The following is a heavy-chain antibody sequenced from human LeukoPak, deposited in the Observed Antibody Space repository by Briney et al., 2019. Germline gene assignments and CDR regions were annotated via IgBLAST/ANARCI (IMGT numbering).Heavy chain of an antibody. CDR1: GFTFSDYW. CDR3: ARPPTTVATPADY. J-gene: IGHJ4*02. Sequence: GGSLRLSCAASGFTFSDYWMSWVRQAPGKGLEWVANIKQDGTEKYYVDSVKGRFTISRDNAKNSLYLQMNSLRAEDTAVYYCARPPTTVATPADYWGQGTLVTVSS. V-gene: IGHV3-7*01. CDR2: IKQDGTEK. D-gene: IGHD4-23*01.